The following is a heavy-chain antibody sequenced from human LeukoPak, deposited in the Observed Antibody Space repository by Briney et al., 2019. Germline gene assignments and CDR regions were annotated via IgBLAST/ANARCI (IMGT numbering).Heavy chain of an antibody. V-gene: IGHV3-74*01. CDR3: VKGYCGTTSCYTNVFER. D-gene: IGHD2-2*02. CDR1: GFTFSSDW. CDR2: INGDGSST. J-gene: IGHJ3*02. Sequence: GGSLRLSCAASGFTFSSDWMHWVRQAPGKGLVCVSYINGDGSSTNYADSVRGRFTISRDNAKNSLYLQMNSLRTEDMALYYCVKGYCGTTSCYTNVFERWGQGTMVTVSS.